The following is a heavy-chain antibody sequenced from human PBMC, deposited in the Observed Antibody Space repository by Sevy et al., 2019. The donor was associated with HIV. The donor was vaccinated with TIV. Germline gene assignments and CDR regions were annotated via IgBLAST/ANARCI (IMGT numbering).Heavy chain of an antibody. CDR1: RFTFSDYY. CDR3: ARDRRNYGGQYFDY. CDR2: ISSRSSHT. D-gene: IGHD4-17*01. V-gene: IGHV3-11*06. J-gene: IGHJ4*02. Sequence: GGSLRLSCAASRFTFSDYYMSWIRQAPGKGLEWVSYISSRSSHTKYADSVKGRFTISRDNAKNSLYLQMNSLRAEDTAVYYCARDRRNYGGQYFDYWGQGTLVTVSS.